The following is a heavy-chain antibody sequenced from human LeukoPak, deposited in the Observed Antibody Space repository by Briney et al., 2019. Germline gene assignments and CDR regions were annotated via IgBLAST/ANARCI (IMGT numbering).Heavy chain of an antibody. CDR3: ASWQRASCYDHFDY. D-gene: IGHD6-13*01. V-gene: IGHV3-30*04. Sequence: GGSLRLSCAASGFTFSSYAMHWVRQAPGKGLEWVALISYDGSNKYYADSVKGRFTISRDNSKNTLYLQMNSLRAEDTAVYYWASWQRASCYDHFDYGGREPRVTVPS. CDR1: GFTFSSYA. CDR2: ISYDGSNK. J-gene: IGHJ4*02.